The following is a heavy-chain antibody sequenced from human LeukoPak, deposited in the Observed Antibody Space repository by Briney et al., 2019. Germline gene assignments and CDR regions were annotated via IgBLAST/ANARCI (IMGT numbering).Heavy chain of an antibody. J-gene: IGHJ4*02. CDR3: ASWGEGALDN. CDR1: GFTFSYYG. Sequence: GGTLRLSCAASGFTFSYYGMNWVRQAPGKGLEWVSGVTGSGTSTYYADSVRGRFTISRDNSKNTLYLQMNSLRVEDTGVYYCASWGEGALDNWGQGTLVTVSS. D-gene: IGHD1-26*01. CDR2: VTGSGTST. V-gene: IGHV3-23*01.